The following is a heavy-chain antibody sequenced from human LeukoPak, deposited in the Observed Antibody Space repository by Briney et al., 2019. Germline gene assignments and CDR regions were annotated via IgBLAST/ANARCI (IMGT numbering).Heavy chain of an antibody. Sequence: GGSLRFSGAASGYTFSSYGIHWVRKAPGKGLEWVAFIRFDGSDKYYADFVKGRFTISRDNSKNTLYLQMNSLRAEDTAVYYCVKDRPIVGAKGLFDYWGQGTLVTVSS. CDR3: VKDRPIVGAKGLFDY. V-gene: IGHV3-30*02. CDR1: GYTFSSYG. D-gene: IGHD1-26*01. CDR2: IRFDGSDK. J-gene: IGHJ4*02.